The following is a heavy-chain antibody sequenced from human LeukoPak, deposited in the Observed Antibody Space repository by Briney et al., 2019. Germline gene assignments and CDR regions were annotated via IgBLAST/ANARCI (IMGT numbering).Heavy chain of an antibody. Sequence: GASVKVSCKASGGTFSSYAISWVRQAPGQGLEWMGRIIPILGIANYAQKFQGRVTITADKSTSTAYMELSSLRSEDTAVYYCASIHGDYDNGAFDYWGQGTLVTVSS. CDR2: IIPILGIA. CDR1: GGTFSSYA. D-gene: IGHD4-17*01. CDR3: ASIHGDYDNGAFDY. V-gene: IGHV1-69*04. J-gene: IGHJ4*02.